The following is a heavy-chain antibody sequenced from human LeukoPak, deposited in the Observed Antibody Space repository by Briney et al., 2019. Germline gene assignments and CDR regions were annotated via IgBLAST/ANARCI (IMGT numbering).Heavy chain of an antibody. Sequence: SGGSLRLSCAASGFTFSSYAMHWVRQAPGKGLEWVAVISYDGSNKYYADSVKGRFTISRDNSKNTLYLQMNSLRAEDTAVYYCASGPDYFDYWGQGTLVTVSS. CDR3: ASGPDYFDY. J-gene: IGHJ4*02. CDR1: GFTFSSYA. V-gene: IGHV3-30-3*01. CDR2: ISYDGSNK.